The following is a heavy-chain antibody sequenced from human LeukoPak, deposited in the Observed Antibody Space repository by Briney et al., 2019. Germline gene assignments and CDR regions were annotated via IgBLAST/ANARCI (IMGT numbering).Heavy chain of an antibody. J-gene: IGHJ4*02. V-gene: IGHV3-23*01. CDR2: ISGSGGST. D-gene: IGHD3-10*01. CDR3: AKGRIVRGVTFDY. CDR1: GFTFSDYY. Sequence: PGGSLRLSCAASGFTFSDYYMSWIRQAPGKGLEWVSAISGSGGSTYYADSVKGRFTISRDNSKNTLYLQMNSLRAEDTAVYYCAKGRIVRGVTFDYWGQGTLVTVSS.